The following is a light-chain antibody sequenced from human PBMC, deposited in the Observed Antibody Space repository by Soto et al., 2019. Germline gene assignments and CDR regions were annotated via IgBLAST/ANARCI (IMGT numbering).Light chain of an antibody. CDR3: QQRRNWPIT. J-gene: IGKJ5*01. Sequence: EIVLTQSPATLSLSPGERATLSCRASQSVSSYLAWYQQKPGPAPRLLIYDASNRATGIPARFSGSGSGTDFTLTISSLEPEDFAVYYCQQRRNWPITFGQGTRLEIK. V-gene: IGKV3-11*01. CDR2: DAS. CDR1: QSVSSY.